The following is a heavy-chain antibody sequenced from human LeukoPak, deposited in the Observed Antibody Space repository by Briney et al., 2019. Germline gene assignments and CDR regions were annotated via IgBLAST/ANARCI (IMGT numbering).Heavy chain of an antibody. J-gene: IGHJ4*02. D-gene: IGHD6-19*01. CDR1: GYSFTNYN. CDR2: IKPSGGDT. V-gene: IGHV1-46*01. CDR3: ARGSIAVAGYYFDY. Sequence: ASVKVSCKTSGYSFTNYNLHWVRQAPGQRLEWMGIIKPSGGDTNYAQKFQGRVTMTRNTSISTAYMELSSLRSEDTAVYYCARGSIAVAGYYFDYWGQGTLVTVSS.